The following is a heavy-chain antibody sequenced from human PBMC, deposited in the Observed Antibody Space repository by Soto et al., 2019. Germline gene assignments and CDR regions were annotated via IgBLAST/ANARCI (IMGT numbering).Heavy chain of an antibody. CDR1: GFTFSSYA. J-gene: IGHJ6*02. V-gene: IGHV3-30-3*01. Sequence: QVQLVESGGGVVQPGRSLRLSCAASGFTFSSYAMHWVRQAPGKGLEWVAVISYDGSNKYYADSVKGLFTISRDNSKNTLYLQMNSLRAEDTAVYYCARELVEYSSSSTHYYYYGMDVWGQGTTVTVSS. CDR3: ARELVEYSSSSTHYYYYGMDV. D-gene: IGHD6-6*01. CDR2: ISYDGSNK.